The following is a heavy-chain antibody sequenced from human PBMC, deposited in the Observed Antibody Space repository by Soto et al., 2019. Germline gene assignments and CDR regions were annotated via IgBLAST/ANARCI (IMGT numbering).Heavy chain of an antibody. J-gene: IGHJ4*02. D-gene: IGHD3-22*01. CDR2: LYSGGST. CDR3: ARDRLSDSSGYWGSFDY. V-gene: IGHV3-66*01. Sequence: GGSLRLSCAVSGFTVSSNYMSWVRQAPGKGLEWVSVLYSGGSTYYADSVKGRFTISRDNSKNTLYLQMNSLRAEDTAVYYCARDRLSDSSGYWGSFDYWGQGTLVTVSS. CDR1: GFTVSSNY.